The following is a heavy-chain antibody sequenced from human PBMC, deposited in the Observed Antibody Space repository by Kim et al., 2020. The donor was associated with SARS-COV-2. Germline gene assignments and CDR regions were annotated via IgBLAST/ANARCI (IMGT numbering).Heavy chain of an antibody. J-gene: IGHJ5*02. Sequence: SETLSLTCTVSGYSISSGYYWGWIRQPPGKGLEWIGSIYHSGSTYYNPSLKSRVTISVDTSKNQFSLKLSSVTAADTAVYYCARGAVDGSGSYYTPLNWFDPWGQGTLVTVSS. CDR1: GYSISSGYY. V-gene: IGHV4-38-2*02. D-gene: IGHD3-10*01. CDR2: IYHSGST. CDR3: ARGAVDGSGSYYTPLNWFDP.